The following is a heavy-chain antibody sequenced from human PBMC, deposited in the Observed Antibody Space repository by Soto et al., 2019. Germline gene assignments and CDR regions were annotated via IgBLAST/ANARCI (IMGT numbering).Heavy chain of an antibody. CDR3: TRVNFLGFGVAPRTNERASDY. CDR2: IRNKANSYTT. D-gene: IGHD3-10*01. V-gene: IGHV3-72*01. CDR1: GFTFSDHY. Sequence: EVQLVESGGNLVQPGGSLRLSCAASGFTFSDHYMDWVRQAPGKGLEWVGRIRNKANSYTTNYAAAVKGRFNISRDDSKNSMYMQVYSMKTENTTIYYCTRVNFLGFGVAPRTNERASDYWGQGTLVTVCS. J-gene: IGHJ4*02.